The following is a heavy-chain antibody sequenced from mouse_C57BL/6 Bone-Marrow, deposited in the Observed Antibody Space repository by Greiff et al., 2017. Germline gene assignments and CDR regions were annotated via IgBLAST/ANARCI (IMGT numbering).Heavy chain of an antibody. CDR2: IRYDGNN. J-gene: IGHJ2*01. CDR1: GYSITSGYY. Sequence: EVQLLESGPGLVKPSPSLSLSCSVSGYSITSGYYWNWNRQFPGNILEWLEYIRYDGNNNYNPSLKNRISITRDTSKNQFYLKLKSVTTEDTATYYCARGGTTGVATDYWGQGTTLTVSS. V-gene: IGHV3-6*01. CDR3: ARGGTTGVATDY. D-gene: IGHD1-1*01.